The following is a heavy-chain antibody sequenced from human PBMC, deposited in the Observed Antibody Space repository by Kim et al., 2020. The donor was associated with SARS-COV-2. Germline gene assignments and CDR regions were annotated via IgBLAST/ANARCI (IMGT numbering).Heavy chain of an antibody. CDR3: ASTGNPDQDYSNYESP. CDR1: GGTFSSYA. V-gene: IGHV1-69*04. J-gene: IGHJ5*02. Sequence: SVKVSCKASGGTFSSYAISWVRQAPGQGLEWMGRIIPILGIANYAQKFQGRVTITADKSTSTAYMELSSLRSEDTAVYYCASTGNPDQDYSNYESPWGQGTLVTVSS. D-gene: IGHD4-4*01. CDR2: IIPILGIA.